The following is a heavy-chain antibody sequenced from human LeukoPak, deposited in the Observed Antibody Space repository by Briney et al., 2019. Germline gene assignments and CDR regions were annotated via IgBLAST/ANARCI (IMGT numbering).Heavy chain of an antibody. D-gene: IGHD3-22*01. V-gene: IGHV3-30*04. CDR3: ARDRWYYYDSSDYYHDALDI. CDR2: ISYDGSNK. J-gene: IGHJ3*02. Sequence: QPGRSLRLSRAASGFTFSSYAMHWVRQAPGKGLEWVAVISYDGSNKYYADSVKGRFTISRDNSKNTLYLQMNSLRAEDTAVYYCARDRWYYYDSSDYYHDALDIWGQGTMVTVSS. CDR1: GFTFSSYA.